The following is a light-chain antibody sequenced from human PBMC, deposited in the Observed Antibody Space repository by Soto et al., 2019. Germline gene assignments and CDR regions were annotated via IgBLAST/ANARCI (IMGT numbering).Light chain of an antibody. CDR3: QQYSNWPVT. V-gene: IGKV3-15*01. CDR2: ETS. J-gene: IGKJ4*01. CDR1: RNVDIY. Sequence: EIVMTQSPATLSLFPGQRATLSCRASRNVDIYSAWYQQKPGQAPRLLIYETSTRATGIPARFSGNGSGTELTLTISALESEDFAIYYCQQYSNWPVTFGGGTKVEIK.